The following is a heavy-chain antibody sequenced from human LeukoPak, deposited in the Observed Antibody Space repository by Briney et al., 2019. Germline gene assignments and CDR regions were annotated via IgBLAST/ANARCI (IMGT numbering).Heavy chain of an antibody. Sequence: GESLKISCQGSGYSFTNYWIGWVRQMPGKGLEWMGIIYPGDSDTRYSPPFQGQVTISADKSINTAYLQWSSLKASDTAMYYCARSPKLNYDILTGYYADYWGQGTLVTVSS. D-gene: IGHD3-9*01. V-gene: IGHV5-51*01. CDR1: GYSFTNYW. CDR3: ARSPKLNYDILTGYYADY. J-gene: IGHJ4*02. CDR2: IYPGDSDT.